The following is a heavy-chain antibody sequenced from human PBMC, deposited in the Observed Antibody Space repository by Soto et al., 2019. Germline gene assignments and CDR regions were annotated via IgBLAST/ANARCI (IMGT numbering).Heavy chain of an antibody. V-gene: IGHV5-51*01. CDR3: ASTSAAGKYYYGMDV. Sequence: EVQLVQSGAEVKKPGESLKISCKGAGSSFTSYWIGWVRPMPGKGLEWTGIIYPGDSDTRYSPSFQGQVTISADKSISTAYLQWSSLKASDTAMYYCASTSAAGKYYYGMDVWGQGTTVTVSS. CDR1: GSSFTSYW. D-gene: IGHD6-13*01. CDR2: IYPGDSDT. J-gene: IGHJ6*02.